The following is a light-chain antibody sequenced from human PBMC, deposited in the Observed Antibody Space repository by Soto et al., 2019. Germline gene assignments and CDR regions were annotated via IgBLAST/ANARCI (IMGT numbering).Light chain of an antibody. V-gene: IGKV3-15*01. CDR2: GAS. CDR1: QSVSSN. CDR3: QPYNNWPPIT. Sequence: EIVMTQSPATLSVSPGERATLSCRASQSVSSNLAWYQQKPGQAPRLLIYGASTRATGIPARFSGSGSGTNFTLTLSSLQSEDFAVYYCQPYNNWPPITFGQGTKLEIK. J-gene: IGKJ2*01.